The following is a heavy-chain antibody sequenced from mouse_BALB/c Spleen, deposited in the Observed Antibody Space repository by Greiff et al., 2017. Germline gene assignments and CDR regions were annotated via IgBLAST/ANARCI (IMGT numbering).Heavy chain of an antibody. CDR1: GFSLTSYG. CDR2: IWAGGSP. D-gene: IGHD1-1*01. J-gene: IGHJ3*01. CDR3: ARDYYGFAY. V-gene: IGHV2-9*02. Sequence: VMLVESGPGLVAPSQSLSITCTVSGFSLTSYGVHWVRQPPGKGLEWLGVIWAGGSPNYNSALMSRLSISKDNAKSQVFLKMNSLQTDDTALYYCARDYYGFAYWGQGTLVTVSA.